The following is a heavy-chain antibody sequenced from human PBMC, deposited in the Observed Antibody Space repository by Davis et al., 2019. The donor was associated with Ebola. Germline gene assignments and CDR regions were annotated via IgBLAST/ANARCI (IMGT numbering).Heavy chain of an antibody. J-gene: IGHJ4*02. CDR3: ARGGYYDSSGYYYRFDY. V-gene: IGHV5-10-1*01. CDR1: GYSFTSYW. Sequence: KVSCKGSGYSFTSYWISWVRQMPGKGLEWMGRIDPSDSYTKYSPSFQGHVTISADKSISTAYLQWSSLKASDTAMYYCARGGYYDSSGYYYRFDYWGQGTLVTVSS. CDR2: IDPSDSYT. D-gene: IGHD3-22*01.